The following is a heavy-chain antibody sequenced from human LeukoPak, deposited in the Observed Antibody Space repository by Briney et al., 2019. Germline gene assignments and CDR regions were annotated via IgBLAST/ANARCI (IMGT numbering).Heavy chain of an antibody. CDR2: ISTVGTSI. J-gene: IGHJ6*03. CDR3: ARTYYYGSGIPKPYYMDV. CDR1: GFTFSSYV. D-gene: IGHD3-10*01. V-gene: IGHV3-48*01. Sequence: GGSLRLSCAASGFTFSSYVMHWVRQAPGKGLEWVSYISTVGTSIYYADSVKGRFTISRDDATKSLYVQMNGLRADDTAVYYCARTYYYGSGIPKPYYMDVWGKGTTVTVSS.